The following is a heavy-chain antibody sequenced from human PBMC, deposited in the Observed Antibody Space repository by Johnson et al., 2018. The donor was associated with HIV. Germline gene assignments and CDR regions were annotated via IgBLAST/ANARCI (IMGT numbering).Heavy chain of an antibody. CDR3: AAYYDFWSGSYTSGFDI. D-gene: IGHD3-3*01. Sequence: QVQLVESGGGVVQPGRSLRLSCAASGFTFSSYAMHWVRQAPGKGLEWVAVISYDGSNQYYADSVKGRFTISRNNSKNTVFLQMNSLRPEDTAMYYCAAYYDFWSGSYTSGFDIWGQGTMVIVSS. CDR2: ISYDGSNQ. CDR1: GFTFSSYA. V-gene: IGHV3-30*04. J-gene: IGHJ3*02.